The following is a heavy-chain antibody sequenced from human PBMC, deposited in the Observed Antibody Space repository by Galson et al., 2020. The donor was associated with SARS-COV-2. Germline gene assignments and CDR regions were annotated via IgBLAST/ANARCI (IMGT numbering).Heavy chain of an antibody. J-gene: IGHJ3*02. V-gene: IGHV3-23*01. CDR3: ATLPGSDSSEDI. Sequence: GGSLRLSCGASGFSFSSYGMYWVRQAPGKGLEWVSAIGSTGATTYYADSVKGRFTISRDNSKKTLYLQMSSLRAEDTAAYYCATLPGSDSSEDIWGQGTMVTVSS. D-gene: IGHD6-13*01. CDR2: IGSTGATT. CDR1: GFSFSSYG.